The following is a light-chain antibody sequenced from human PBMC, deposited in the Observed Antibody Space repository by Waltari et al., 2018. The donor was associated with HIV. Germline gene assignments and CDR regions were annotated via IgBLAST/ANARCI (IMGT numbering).Light chain of an antibody. CDR3: AAWDDSLNAWV. CDR2: SNN. J-gene: IGLJ3*02. CDR1: SSNSGSNI. Sequence: QSVLTQPPSASGTPGQRVSISCSGSSSNSGSNIVNWYQQLPGTAPKRRIYSNNQRPSGVPNRFSGSKSGTSASLAISGLQSEDEADYYCAAWDDSLNAWVFGGGTKLTVL. V-gene: IGLV1-44*01.